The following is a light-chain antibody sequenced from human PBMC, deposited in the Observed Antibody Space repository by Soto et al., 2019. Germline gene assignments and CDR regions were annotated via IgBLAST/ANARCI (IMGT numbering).Light chain of an antibody. Sequence: QSVLTPAPSASGTPGQRVTISCSGSSSNIGSNTVSWYQQVPGTAPKLLLYSNDQPPSGVPDRFSGSKSGTSASLAIGGLQSEGEADYYCSAWDGSLNGWVFGGGTKLTVL. CDR2: SND. CDR3: SAWDGSLNGWV. V-gene: IGLV1-44*01. J-gene: IGLJ2*01. CDR1: SSNIGSNT.